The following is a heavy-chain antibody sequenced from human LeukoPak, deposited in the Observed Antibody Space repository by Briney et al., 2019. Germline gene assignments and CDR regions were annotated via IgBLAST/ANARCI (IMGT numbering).Heavy chain of an antibody. V-gene: IGHV1-2*02. CDR1: GYTFTGYY. Sequence: ASVKVSCKASGYTFTGYYMHWVRQAPGQGLEWMGWINPNSGGTNYAQKFQGRVTMTRDTSISTAYMELSRLRSDDTAAYYCARARELELMFLDYWGQGTLVTVSS. CDR2: INPNSGGT. CDR3: ARARELELMFLDY. D-gene: IGHD1-7*01. J-gene: IGHJ4*02.